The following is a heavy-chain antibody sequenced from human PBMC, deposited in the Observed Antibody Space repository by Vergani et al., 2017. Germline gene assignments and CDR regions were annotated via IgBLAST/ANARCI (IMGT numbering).Heavy chain of an antibody. CDR1: DGSIISSNW. CDR2: RFHSGST. CDR3: ARGWPTVTTSATGFDI. Sequence: QVQLQESGPGLVKPSGTLSLTCAVSDGSIISSNWWSWVRQPPGKGLEWIGERFHSGSTNYNPSFKGRVTISVDKSKNQFSLKLSSVTAADTAVYYCARGWPTVTTSATGFDIWGQGTMVTVSP. J-gene: IGHJ3*02. D-gene: IGHD4-11*01. V-gene: IGHV4-4*02.